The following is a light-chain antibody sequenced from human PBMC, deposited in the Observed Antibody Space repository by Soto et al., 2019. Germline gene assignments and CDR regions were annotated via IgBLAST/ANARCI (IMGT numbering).Light chain of an antibody. CDR3: QQTYSAPYS. Sequence: DIQMTQSPSSLSASVGDRVTITCRASQSISNNLNWYQQKPGKAPKLLIYAASSLENGVPSSFSGSGSGTDFNLTISSLQPEDFATYYCQQTYSAPYSFGQGTKLEIK. V-gene: IGKV1-39*01. J-gene: IGKJ2*01. CDR2: AAS. CDR1: QSISNN.